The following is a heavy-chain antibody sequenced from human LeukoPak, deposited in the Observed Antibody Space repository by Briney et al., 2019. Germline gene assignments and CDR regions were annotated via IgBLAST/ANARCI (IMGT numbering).Heavy chain of an antibody. D-gene: IGHD1-26*01. Sequence: SETLSLTCTVSGGSISSYYWSWIRQPPGKGLEWFGYIYYSGSTNYNPSLKSRVTISVDTSKNQFSLKLSSVTAADTAVYYCARVVGGSYYVLDYWGQGTLVTVSS. J-gene: IGHJ4*02. CDR3: ARVVGGSYYVLDY. CDR2: IYYSGST. CDR1: GGSISSYY. V-gene: IGHV4-59*01.